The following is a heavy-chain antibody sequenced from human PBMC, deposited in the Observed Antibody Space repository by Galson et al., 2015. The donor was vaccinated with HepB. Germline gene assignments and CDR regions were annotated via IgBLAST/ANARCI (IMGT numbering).Heavy chain of an antibody. V-gene: IGHV4-39*01. CDR1: GGSIGSNNYY. CDR2: IFYSGST. D-gene: IGHD3-22*01. CDR3: ARNETSGFFDY. J-gene: IGHJ4*02. Sequence: ETLSLTCTVSGGSIGSNNYYWGWIRQSPGKGLEWIGSIFYSGSTHYNPSLKSRVPISVDTSKNQFSLKLISVTAADTAVYFCARNETSGFFDYWGQGTLVTVSS.